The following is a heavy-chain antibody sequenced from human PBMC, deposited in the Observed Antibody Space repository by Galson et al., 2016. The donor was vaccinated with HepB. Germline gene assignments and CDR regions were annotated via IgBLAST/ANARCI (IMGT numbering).Heavy chain of an antibody. D-gene: IGHD1-1*01. J-gene: IGHJ4*02. CDR2: IAYDGSNK. CDR3: AKDLRT. Sequence: SLRLSCAASGFTFNNYGMHWVRQAPGKGLEWVAVIAYDGSNKYYADSVKGRFTIARDNSKTTLFLQMNNLRAEDTATYYCAKDLRTWGQGTLVTVSS. CDR1: GFTFNNYG. V-gene: IGHV3-30*18.